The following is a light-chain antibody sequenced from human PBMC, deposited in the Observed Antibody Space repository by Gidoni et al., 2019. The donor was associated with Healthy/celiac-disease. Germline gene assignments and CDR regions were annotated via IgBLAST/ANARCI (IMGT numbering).Light chain of an antibody. Sequence: DDQLTQYPSSLSASVGDRVTITCRASQSISSYLNWYQQKPGKAPKLLIYAASSLQSGVPSRFSGSGSGTDFTLTISSLQPEDFATYYCQQSYSTPQTFGQGTKVEIK. CDR1: QSISSY. J-gene: IGKJ1*01. CDR2: AAS. V-gene: IGKV1-39*01. CDR3: QQSYSTPQT.